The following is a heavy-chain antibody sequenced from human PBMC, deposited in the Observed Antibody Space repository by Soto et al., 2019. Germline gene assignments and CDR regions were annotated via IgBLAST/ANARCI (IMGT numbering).Heavy chain of an antibody. CDR2: IYPGDSDT. CDR3: ARHQGACSGGSCYPASWYFYGMDV. J-gene: IGHJ6*02. V-gene: IGHV5-51*01. CDR1: GYSFTSYW. Sequence: GESLKISCKGSGYSFTSYWIGWVRQMPGKGLEWMGIIYPGDSDTKYSPSFQGQVTISADKSISTAYLQWSSLRASDTAVYYCARHQGACSGGSCYPASWYFYGMDVWGQGTTVTVSS. D-gene: IGHD2-15*01.